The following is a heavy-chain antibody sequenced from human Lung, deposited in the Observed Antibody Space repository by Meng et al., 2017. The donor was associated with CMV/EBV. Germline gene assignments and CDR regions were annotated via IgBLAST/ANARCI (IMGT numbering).Heavy chain of an antibody. CDR3: AKSNSRSFEYYYGMDV. Sequence: SXKISXAASGFTFSSYGLHWVRQAPGKGLEWVAVIWYDGSNKYYADSVKGRFTISRDNSKNTLFLQMNSLRAEDTAVYYCAKSNSRSFEYYYGMDVWGHGXTVTVSS. V-gene: IGHV3-33*03. J-gene: IGHJ6*02. CDR2: IWYDGSNK. D-gene: IGHD6-6*01. CDR1: GFTFSSYG.